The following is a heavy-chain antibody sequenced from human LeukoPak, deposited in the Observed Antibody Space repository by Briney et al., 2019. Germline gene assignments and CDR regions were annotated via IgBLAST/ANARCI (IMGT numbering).Heavy chain of an antibody. CDR3: AGEGVRYDSSGFFDY. V-gene: IGHV1-69*13. CDR1: GCTFRSYA. CDR2: IIPIFGTA. J-gene: IGHJ4*02. D-gene: IGHD3-22*01. Sequence: SVKLSCKASGCTFRSYAISWVRQAPGQGLEWMGGIIPIFGTANYAQKFQVRVTITADESTSTAYMELNSLRSEDTAVYYCAGEGVRYDSSGFFDYWGQGTLVTVSS.